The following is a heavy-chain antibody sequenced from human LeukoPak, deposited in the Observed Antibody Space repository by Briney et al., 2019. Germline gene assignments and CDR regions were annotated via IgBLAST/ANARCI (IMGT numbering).Heavy chain of an antibody. J-gene: IGHJ6*03. V-gene: IGHV3-23*01. CDR3: AKNGDRGAYCTGGTCYPYFYYYMDV. CDR1: GFTFSSYA. D-gene: IGHD2-15*01. Sequence: GGSLRLSCAASGFTFSSYAMSWVRQAPGKGLELVSGISGSGGSTYYADSVKGRFTISRDNSKNTLYLQMNSLRAEDTAIYYCAKNGDRGAYCTGGTCYPYFYYYMDVWGKGTTVTI. CDR2: ISGSGGST.